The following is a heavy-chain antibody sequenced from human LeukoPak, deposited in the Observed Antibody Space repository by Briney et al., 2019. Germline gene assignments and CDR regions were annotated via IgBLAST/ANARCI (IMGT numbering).Heavy chain of an antibody. CDR3: ARIAAAGPYDAFDI. D-gene: IGHD6-13*01. J-gene: IGHJ3*02. Sequence: GGSLEISGQGSGYRFTSYWIGWVRQLPGKGREWMGIIYPGDSDTRYSPSFQGQVTISADKSISTAYLQWSSLKASDTAMYYCARIAAAGPYDAFDIWGQGTMVTVSS. CDR1: GYRFTSYW. V-gene: IGHV5-51*01. CDR2: IYPGDSDT.